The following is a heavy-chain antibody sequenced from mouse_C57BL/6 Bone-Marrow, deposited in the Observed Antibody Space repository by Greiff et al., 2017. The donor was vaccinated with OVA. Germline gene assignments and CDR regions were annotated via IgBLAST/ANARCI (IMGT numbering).Heavy chain of an antibody. CDR3: AGTVVANFDF. V-gene: IGHV1-59*01. D-gene: IGHD1-1*01. Sequence: VQLQQPGAELVRPGTSVKLSCKASGYTFTSYWMHWVKQRPGQGLEWIGVIDPSDSSTNYNPKLQGTATLTVDKSSSTAYMQLSSLTSENSAVYYGAGTVVANFDFWGQGTTLTGSS. CDR2: IDPSDSST. CDR1: GYTFTSYW. J-gene: IGHJ2*01.